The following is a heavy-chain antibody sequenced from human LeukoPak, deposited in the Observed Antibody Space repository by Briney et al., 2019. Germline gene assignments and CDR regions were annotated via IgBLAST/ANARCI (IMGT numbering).Heavy chain of an antibody. CDR2: ISSSSSYI. V-gene: IGHV3-21*01. D-gene: IGHD2-2*01. Sequence: KPGGSLRLSCAASGFSFSSYSMNRVRQAPGKGLEWVSSISSSSSYIYYADSVKGRFTISRDNAKNSLYLQMNSLRAEDTAVYYCARDHSIVVVPAAMFVPFDYWGQGTLVTVSS. CDR1: GFSFSSYS. J-gene: IGHJ4*02. CDR3: ARDHSIVVVPAAMFVPFDY.